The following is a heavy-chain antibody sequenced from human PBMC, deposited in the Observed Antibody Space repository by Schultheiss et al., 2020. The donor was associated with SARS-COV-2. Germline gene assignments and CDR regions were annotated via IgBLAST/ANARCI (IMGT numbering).Heavy chain of an antibody. CDR2: VIPIFGTT. J-gene: IGHJ4*01. CDR1: GGTFSSYA. CDR3: ARVIGGTYFEY. V-gene: IGHV1-69*13. D-gene: IGHD1-26*01. Sequence: SVKVSCKASGGTFSSYAISWVRQAPGQGLEWMGGVIPIFGTTKYAQKFQGRITITADESTTTAYMQLSSLRFEDTAVYYCARVIGGTYFEYWGRGTLVTVSS.